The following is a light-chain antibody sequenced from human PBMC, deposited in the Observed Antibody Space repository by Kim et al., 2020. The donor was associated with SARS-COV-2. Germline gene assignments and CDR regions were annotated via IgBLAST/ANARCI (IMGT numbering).Light chain of an antibody. CDR1: SSNIGTNT. Sequence: QSVLTQPPSASGTPGQRVTISCSGSSSNIGTNTISWYQHLPGTAPKLLIYSNHQRPSGVPDRFSGSKSGSSASLAISGLQSEDEADYYCAAWDDSLNGVVFGGGTQLTVL. J-gene: IGLJ2*01. CDR2: SNH. V-gene: IGLV1-44*01. CDR3: AAWDDSLNGVV.